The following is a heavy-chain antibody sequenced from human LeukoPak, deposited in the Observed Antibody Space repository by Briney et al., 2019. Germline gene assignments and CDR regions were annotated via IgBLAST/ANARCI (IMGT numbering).Heavy chain of an antibody. Sequence: SETLSLTCAVYGGSFSGYYWSWIRQPPGKGLEWIGEINHSGSTNYNPSLKSRVTISVDTSKNQFSLKLSSVTAADTAVYYCAREWYYYGSGRVWFDPWGQETLVTVSS. D-gene: IGHD3-10*01. V-gene: IGHV4-34*01. CDR3: AREWYYYGSGRVWFDP. CDR1: GGSFSGYY. CDR2: INHSGST. J-gene: IGHJ5*02.